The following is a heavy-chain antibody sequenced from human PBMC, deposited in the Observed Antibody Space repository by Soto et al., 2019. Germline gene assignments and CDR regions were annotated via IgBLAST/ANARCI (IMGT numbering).Heavy chain of an antibody. CDR2: SIPILGVA. CDR1: GGTFSSYS. D-gene: IGHD6-13*01. V-gene: IGHV1-69*02. CDR3: ARNRDVAAAGTVSTNYYSGMDV. Sequence: QVQLVQSGAEVKKPGSSVKVSCKASGGTFSSYSVSWVRQAPGQGLEWMGRSIPILGVANYAPKSQDRVTITADKSTRTVYLELSSLRSEDTAVYYCARNRDVAAAGTVSTNYYSGMDVWGQGTTVTVSS. J-gene: IGHJ6*02.